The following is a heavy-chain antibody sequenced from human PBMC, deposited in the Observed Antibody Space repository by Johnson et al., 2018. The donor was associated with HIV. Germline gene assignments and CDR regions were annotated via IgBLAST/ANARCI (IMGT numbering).Heavy chain of an antibody. CDR1: GFTVSSNY. J-gene: IGHJ3*02. D-gene: IGHD3-22*01. Sequence: VQLVESGGGVVQPGRSLRLSCAASGFTVSSNYMSWVRQAPGKGLEWVSVIYSGGSIGYADSVKGRFTISRDNSKNTLYLQMNSLRAEDTAVDYCAKGHSSGYPKDAFEIWGQGTMVTVS. CDR3: AKGHSSGYPKDAFEI. V-gene: IGHV3-66*02. CDR2: IYSGGSI.